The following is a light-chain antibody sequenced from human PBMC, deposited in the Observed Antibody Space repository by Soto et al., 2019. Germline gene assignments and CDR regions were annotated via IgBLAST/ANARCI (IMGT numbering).Light chain of an antibody. CDR1: QSIGDS. Sequence: DIQMTQSPSTLSASVGARVPITCRASQSIGDSLAWYQQKPGKAPYLLISDVSSLERGVPSRFSGSGSGTEFTLTISSMQPDDFATFYCQQYNGYSRTFGQGTKVDIK. CDR3: QQYNGYSRT. J-gene: IGKJ1*01. CDR2: DVS. V-gene: IGKV1-5*01.